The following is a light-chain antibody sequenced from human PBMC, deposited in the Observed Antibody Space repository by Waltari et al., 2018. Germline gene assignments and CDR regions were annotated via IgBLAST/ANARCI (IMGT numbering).Light chain of an antibody. CDR1: ENIDNW. CDR2: YAS. V-gene: IGKV1-5*01. CDR3: QHYSASSFT. Sequence: DIQMTQSPSTLSASVGDRVTIPCRVSENIDNWLAWYQHRPGEAPNLLIFYASTLEKGVPSRFSGSGSGTEFTLTISSLQPDDFATYYCQHYSASSFTFGGGTKLEIK. J-gene: IGKJ4*01.